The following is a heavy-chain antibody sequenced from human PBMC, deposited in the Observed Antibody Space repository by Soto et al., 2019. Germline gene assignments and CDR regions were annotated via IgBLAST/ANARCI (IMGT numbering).Heavy chain of an antibody. Sequence: QVQLVQSGAEVKKPGASVKISCKTSGYIFINYYIHWVRQAPGQGLEWVALFNPMSGSTNYAQKLQGRVTMTSVTSTSTVYMELSSLISEDTAGYYCARDLAAADYWGQGTLVTVSS. J-gene: IGHJ4*02. CDR1: GYIFINYY. CDR3: ARDLAAADY. CDR2: FNPMSGST. V-gene: IGHV1-46*04. D-gene: IGHD6-13*01.